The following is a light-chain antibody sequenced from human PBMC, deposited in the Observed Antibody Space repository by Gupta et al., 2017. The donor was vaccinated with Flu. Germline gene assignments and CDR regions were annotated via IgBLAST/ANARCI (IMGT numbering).Light chain of an antibody. Sequence: DIQMTQSPSSLSASVGDRVTITCRASQNIDDIFLNWYQKKPGRGPKVLIYSTSSVQSGVPSRFSGSGSGTDFTLTISRLQPEDFATYFCQQSRSFPYSVGQGTKLEI. J-gene: IGKJ2*03. CDR1: QNIDDIF. V-gene: IGKV1-39*01. CDR2: STS. CDR3: QQSRSFPYS.